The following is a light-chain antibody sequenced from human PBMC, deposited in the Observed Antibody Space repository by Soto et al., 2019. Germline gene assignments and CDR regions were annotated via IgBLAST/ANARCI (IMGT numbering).Light chain of an antibody. CDR1: SSDVGAYTY. CDR2: GVT. Sequence: QSVLTYPPSSSFSPGQALTISCTGTSSDVGAYTYNSSYQQHPGKAPNTMIYGVTERPSGVPDRFSGSKSGNTASLTVSGLQTEDEAYYYCSSYAGSNNYVFGTGAKVTVL. CDR3: SSYAGSNNYV. V-gene: IGLV2-8*01. J-gene: IGLJ1*01.